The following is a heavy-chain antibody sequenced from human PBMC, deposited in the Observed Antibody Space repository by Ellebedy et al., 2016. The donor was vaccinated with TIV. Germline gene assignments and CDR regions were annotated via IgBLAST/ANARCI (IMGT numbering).Heavy chain of an antibody. CDR2: IDPSPSDSYI. CDR1: GYNFPVYW. Sequence: KVSXXASGYNFPVYWITWVRQMPGQGLEWMGRIDPSPSDSYIDYSPSFQGHVTISVDKSITTAYLQWRSLKASDTAMYYCARHELGSNAAFDFWGQGTLVTVSS. D-gene: IGHD7-27*01. J-gene: IGHJ4*02. V-gene: IGHV5-10-1*01. CDR3: ARHELGSNAAFDF.